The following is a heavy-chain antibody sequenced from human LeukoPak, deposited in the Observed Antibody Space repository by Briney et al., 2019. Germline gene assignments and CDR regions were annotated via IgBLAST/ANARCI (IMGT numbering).Heavy chain of an antibody. J-gene: IGHJ4*02. CDR1: GYTFTSYY. CDR3: ARGFPQSHDYIAVAGEGGYFDY. D-gene: IGHD6-19*01. V-gene: IGHV1-46*01. CDR2: INPSGGSA. Sequence: ASVKVSCKASGYTFTSYYMHWVRQAPGQGLERMGIINPSGGSASYAQKFQGRVTMTRDTSTSTVYMELSSLRSEDTAVYYCARGFPQSHDYIAVAGEGGYFDYWGQGTLVTVSS.